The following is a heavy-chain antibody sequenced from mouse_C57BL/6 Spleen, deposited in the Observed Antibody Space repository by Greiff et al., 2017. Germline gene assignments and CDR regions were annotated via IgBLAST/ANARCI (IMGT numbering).Heavy chain of an antibody. CDR1: GYAFSSYW. CDR2: IYPGDGDT. Sequence: QVQLKESGAELVKPGASVKISCKASGYAFSSYWMNWVKQRPGKGLEWIGQIYPGDGDTNYNGKFKGKATLTADKSSSTAYMQLSSLTSEDSAVYFCASGAYDYDGFAYWGQGTLVTVSA. D-gene: IGHD2-4*01. CDR3: ASGAYDYDGFAY. V-gene: IGHV1-80*01. J-gene: IGHJ3*01.